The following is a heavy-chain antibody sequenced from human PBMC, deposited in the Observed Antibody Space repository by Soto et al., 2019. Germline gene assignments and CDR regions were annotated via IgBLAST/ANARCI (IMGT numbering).Heavy chain of an antibody. CDR3: ARDADYSKGGWFDP. CDR2: IYYSGST. V-gene: IGHV4-31*03. D-gene: IGHD4-4*01. J-gene: IGHJ5*02. CDR1: GGSISSGGYY. Sequence: SETLSLTCTVSGGSISSGGYYWSWIRQHPGKGLEWIGYIYYSGSTYYNPSLKSRVTISVDTSKNQFSLKLSSVTAADTAVYYCARDADYSKGGWFDPWGQGTLVTVSS.